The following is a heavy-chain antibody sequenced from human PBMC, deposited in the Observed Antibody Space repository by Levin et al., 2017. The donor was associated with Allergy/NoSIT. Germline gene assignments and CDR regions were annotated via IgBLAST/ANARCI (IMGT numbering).Heavy chain of an antibody. CDR1: GYTFISYD. D-gene: IGHD2/OR15-2a*01. V-gene: IGHV1-8*01. J-gene: IGHJ6*02. CDR3: ARDYFNYALDV. Sequence: RASVKVSCKASGYTFISYDINWVRQATGQGLEWMGWMNPNNGNTDSAQKFQGRLTMTRNTSISTAYMELSSLTAEDTAVYFCARDYFNYALDVWGQGTTVTVSS. CDR2: MNPNNGNT.